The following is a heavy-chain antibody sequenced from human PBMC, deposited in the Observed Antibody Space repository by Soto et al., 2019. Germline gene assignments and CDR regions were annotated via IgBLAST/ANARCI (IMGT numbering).Heavy chain of an antibody. CDR1: GGSISSGGYY. V-gene: IGHV4-31*03. J-gene: IGHJ5*02. D-gene: IGHD6-13*01. CDR3: ERGFGIIAAAGSNWFDP. Sequence: QVHLQESGPGLVKPSQTLSLTCTVSGGSISSGGYYWSWIRQHPGKGLEWIGYIYYSGSTYYNPSLKSRVTISVDTSQNQFSLKLSSVTAADTAVYYCERGFGIIAAAGSNWFDPWGQGTLVTVSS. CDR2: IYYSGST.